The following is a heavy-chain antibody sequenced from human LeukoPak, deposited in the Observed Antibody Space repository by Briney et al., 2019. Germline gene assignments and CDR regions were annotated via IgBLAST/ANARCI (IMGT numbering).Heavy chain of an antibody. CDR2: INPNSGDT. J-gene: IGHJ5*02. V-gene: IGHV1-2*02. Sequence: ASVKVSCKASGYTFTGYYMHWVRQAPGQGLEWMGWINPNSGDTNYAQKFQGRVTMTRDTSISTAYMELSRLRSDDTAVYYCAREAHADSSPNWFDPWGQGTLVTVSS. D-gene: IGHD6-13*01. CDR1: GYTFTGYY. CDR3: AREAHADSSPNWFDP.